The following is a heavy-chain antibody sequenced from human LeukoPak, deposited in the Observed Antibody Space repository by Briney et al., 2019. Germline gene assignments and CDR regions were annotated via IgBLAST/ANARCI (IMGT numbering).Heavy chain of an antibody. CDR3: AREPGRFDYSDYYFDY. V-gene: IGHV3-33*01. J-gene: IGHJ4*02. D-gene: IGHD4-11*01. CDR1: GFTFSSYG. Sequence: GGSLRLSCAASGFTFSSYGMHWVRQAPGKGLEWVAVIWYDGSNKYYADSVKGRFTISRDNSKNTLYLQMNSLRAEDTAVYYCAREPGRFDYSDYYFDYWGQGTLVTVSS. CDR2: IWYDGSNK.